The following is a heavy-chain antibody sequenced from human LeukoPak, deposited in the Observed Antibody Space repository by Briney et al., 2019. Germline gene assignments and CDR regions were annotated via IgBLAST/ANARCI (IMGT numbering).Heavy chain of an antibody. Sequence: SETLSLTCTVSGGSMSSYYWSWIRQPPGKGLEWIGYIYNNGRTNYNPSLKSRVTISVDTSKNQSSLRLTSVTAADTAVYYCARDPGSSGYWYFDLWGRGTLVTVSS. J-gene: IGHJ2*01. CDR3: ARDPGSSGYWYFDL. CDR1: GGSMSSYY. CDR2: IYNNGRT. V-gene: IGHV4-59*01. D-gene: IGHD6-19*01.